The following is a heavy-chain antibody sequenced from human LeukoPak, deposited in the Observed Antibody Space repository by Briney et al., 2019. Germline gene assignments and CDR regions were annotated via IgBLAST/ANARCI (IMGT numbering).Heavy chain of an antibody. Sequence: PGGSLRLSCAASGFTFSSYGMHWVRQAPGKGLEWVAVISYDGSNKYYADSVKGRFTISRDNSKNTLYLQMNSLRAEDTAVYYCAKDFFAFGTYGSGSLMAGYFDYWGQGTLVTVSS. CDR1: GFTFSSYG. D-gene: IGHD3-10*01. J-gene: IGHJ4*02. V-gene: IGHV3-30*18. CDR3: AKDFFAFGTYGSGSLMAGYFDY. CDR2: ISYDGSNK.